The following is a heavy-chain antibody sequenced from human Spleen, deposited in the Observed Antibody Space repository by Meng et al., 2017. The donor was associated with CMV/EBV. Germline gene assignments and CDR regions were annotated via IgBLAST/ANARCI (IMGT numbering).Heavy chain of an antibody. V-gene: IGHV3-48*03. CDR3: ARDYYYGSGSYSCFDP. Sequence: LSLTCAASGFTFRNYEMNWVRQAPGKGLEWISYISSSGTKMYYADSVQGRFTISRDNAKNSLYLEMNSLRAEDTAVYYCARDYYYGSGSYSCFDPWGQGTLVTVSS. D-gene: IGHD3-10*01. J-gene: IGHJ5*02. CDR2: ISSSGTKM. CDR1: GFTFRNYE.